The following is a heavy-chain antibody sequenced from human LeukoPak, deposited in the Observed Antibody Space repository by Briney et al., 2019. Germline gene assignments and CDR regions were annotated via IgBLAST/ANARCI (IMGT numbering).Heavy chain of an antibody. CDR1: GGSFSGYY. CDR2: INHSGST. CDR3: ARGLNYYDSSGYYGFDY. J-gene: IGHJ4*02. Sequence: SETLSLTCAVYGGSFSGYYWSWIRHPPGKGLEWIGEINHSGSTNYNPSLKSRVTISADTPKNQFSLKLSSVTAADTAVYYCARGLNYYDSSGYYGFDYWGQGTLVTVSS. V-gene: IGHV4-34*01. D-gene: IGHD3-22*01.